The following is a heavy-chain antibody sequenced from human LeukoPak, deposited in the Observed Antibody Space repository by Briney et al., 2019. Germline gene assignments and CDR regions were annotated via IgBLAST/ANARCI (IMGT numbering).Heavy chain of an antibody. Sequence: GGSLRLSCAASGFTFNNYAMTWVRQAPGKGLEWVSGISGRGGNTYYADSVKGRFTISRDNAKNSLYLQMNALRDEDTAIYYCARDHDWAFDLWGQGTLVTVSS. D-gene: IGHD3-9*01. V-gene: IGHV3-23*01. CDR3: ARDHDWAFDL. CDR2: ISGRGGNT. J-gene: IGHJ4*02. CDR1: GFTFNNYA.